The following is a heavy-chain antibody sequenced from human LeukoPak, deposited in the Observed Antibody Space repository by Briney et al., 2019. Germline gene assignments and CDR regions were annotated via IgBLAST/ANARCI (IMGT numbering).Heavy chain of an antibody. Sequence: SETLSLTCAVSGGSISSHYWSWIRQPPGKGLEWIGYIYYSGNTYYSPSLHSRVTISVDTSKNHFSLKLTSVTAADTAVYYCARLLDNDSSGYPDTFDIWGQGTTVTVSS. J-gene: IGHJ3*02. CDR2: IYYSGNT. CDR1: GGSISSHY. V-gene: IGHV4-59*11. D-gene: IGHD3-22*01. CDR3: ARLLDNDSSGYPDTFDI.